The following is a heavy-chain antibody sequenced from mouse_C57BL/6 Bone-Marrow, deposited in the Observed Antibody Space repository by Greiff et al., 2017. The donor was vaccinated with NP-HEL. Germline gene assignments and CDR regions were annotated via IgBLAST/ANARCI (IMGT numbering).Heavy chain of an antibody. V-gene: IGHV2-2*01. CDR2: IWSGGST. Sequence: QVQLKESGPGLVQPSQSLSITCTVSGFSLTSYGVHWVRQSPGKGLEWLGVIWSGGSTDYTAAFISRLSISKDNSKSQVFFKMNSLQADDTAIYYCASSYGSSLPWFAYGGQGTLVTVSA. D-gene: IGHD1-1*01. CDR1: GFSLTSYG. J-gene: IGHJ3*01. CDR3: ASSYGSSLPWFAY.